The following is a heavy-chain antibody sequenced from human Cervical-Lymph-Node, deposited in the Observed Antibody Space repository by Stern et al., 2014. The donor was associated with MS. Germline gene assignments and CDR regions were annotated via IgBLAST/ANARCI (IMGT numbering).Heavy chain of an antibody. V-gene: IGHV3-13*05. D-gene: IGHD3-10*01. CDR3: AREGRRRDLGY. CDR1: GFTFSNYA. CDR2: ICIAGDP. J-gene: IGHJ4*02. Sequence: EVQLVESGGGLVQPGGSLRLSCAASGFTFSNYAVHWVRQAAGQGLEWVSAICIAGDPSYPGYVKRRFLISRENAKNSLYLQMNNLRAGDTAVYYCAREGRRRDLGYWGQGTLVTVSS.